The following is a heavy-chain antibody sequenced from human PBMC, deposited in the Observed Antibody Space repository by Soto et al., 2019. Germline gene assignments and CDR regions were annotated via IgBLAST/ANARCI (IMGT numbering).Heavy chain of an antibody. CDR2: IWFDGSKK. CDR1: GFTFRSYG. J-gene: IGHJ6*02. D-gene: IGHD2-2*01. CDR3: ARDRLVPYGYGMDV. Sequence: QMQLVESGGGVVQPGRSLRLSCAASGFTFRSYGIHWVSQAPGKGLEWVALIWFDGSKKYYVDSVKGRFAVSRDNSKNTLYLQMISLRVEDTAVYYCARDRLVPYGYGMDVWGQGTTVTVSS. V-gene: IGHV3-33*01.